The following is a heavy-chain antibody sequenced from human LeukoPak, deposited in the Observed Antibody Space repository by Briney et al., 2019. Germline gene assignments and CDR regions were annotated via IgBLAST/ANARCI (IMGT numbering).Heavy chain of an antibody. CDR2: ISYDGSKK. Sequence: GGSLRLSCAASGFTFSSCGMHWVRQAPGKGLEWVAVISYDGSKKFYADSVKGRFTISRDNSKNTLYLQMNSLGVEDTAVYYCAKAWTYWGQGTLVTVSS. V-gene: IGHV3-30*18. D-gene: IGHD1-1*01. CDR1: GFTFSSCG. J-gene: IGHJ4*02. CDR3: AKAWTY.